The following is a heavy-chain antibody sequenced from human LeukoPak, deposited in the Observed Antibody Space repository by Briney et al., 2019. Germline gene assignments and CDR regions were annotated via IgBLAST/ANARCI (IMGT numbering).Heavy chain of an antibody. V-gene: IGHV4-38-2*02. CDR2: IYHSGST. J-gene: IGHJ4*02. Sequence: PSETLSLTCTASGYPISSGYYWGWIRQPPGKGLEWIGSIYHSGSTYYNPSLKSRVTISVDTSKNQFSLKLSSVTAADTAVYYCARDRYSSSWVDYWGQGTLVTVSS. D-gene: IGHD6-13*01. CDR3: ARDRYSSSWVDY. CDR1: GYPISSGYY.